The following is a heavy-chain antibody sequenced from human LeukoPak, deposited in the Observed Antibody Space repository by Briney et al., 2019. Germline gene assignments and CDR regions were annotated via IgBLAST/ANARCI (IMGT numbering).Heavy chain of an antibody. V-gene: IGHV3-23*01. D-gene: IGHD6-13*01. CDR1: GFTFSSYG. Sequence: GGSLRLSCAASGFTFSSYGMSWVRQAPGKGLEWVSAISGSGGSTYYADSVKGRFTISRDNSKNTLYLQMNSLRAEDTAVYYRAKEECEYSSSCPLDYWGQGTLVTVSS. CDR3: AKEECEYSSSCPLDY. J-gene: IGHJ4*02. CDR2: ISGSGGST.